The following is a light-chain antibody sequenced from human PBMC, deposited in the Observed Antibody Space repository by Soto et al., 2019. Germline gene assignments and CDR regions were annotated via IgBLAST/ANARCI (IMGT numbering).Light chain of an antibody. V-gene: IGKV3-20*01. CDR1: QSVSSSY. CDR3: QQYGSSPTYT. Sequence: EIVLTQSPGTLSLSPGEGATLSCRASQSVSSSYLAWYQQKPGQAPRPLIYAASSRATGVPDRFSGSGSGTDFTLTISRLEPEDFAVYYCQQYGSSPTYTFGQGTKLEIK. J-gene: IGKJ2*01. CDR2: AAS.